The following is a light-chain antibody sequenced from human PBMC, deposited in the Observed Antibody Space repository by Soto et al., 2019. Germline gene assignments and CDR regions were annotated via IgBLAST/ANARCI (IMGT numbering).Light chain of an antibody. CDR3: SSYTRSTTLNVL. V-gene: IGLV2-14*02. Sequence: QSVLTQPASVSGSPGQSITISCTGTSSDVGSYNLVSWYQQHPGKAPKLMIYEGSKRPSGVSNRFSGSKSGNTASLTISGLQAEDEAEYYCSSYTRSTTLNVLFGGGTKLTVL. CDR2: EGS. J-gene: IGLJ2*01. CDR1: SSDVGSYNL.